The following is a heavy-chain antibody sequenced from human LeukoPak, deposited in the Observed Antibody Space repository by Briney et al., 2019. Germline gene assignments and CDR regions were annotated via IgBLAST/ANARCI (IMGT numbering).Heavy chain of an antibody. D-gene: IGHD2-2*01. V-gene: IGHV3-21*01. Sequence: PGGSLRLSCAASGFTFSSYSMNWVRQAPGKGLEWVSSISSSSSYIYYADSVKGRFTISRDSAKNSLYLQMNSLRAEDTAVYYCARGKNLGYCSSTSCPTGFDYWGQGTLVTVSS. CDR2: ISSSSSYI. CDR1: GFTFSSYS. CDR3: ARGKNLGYCSSTSCPTGFDY. J-gene: IGHJ4*02.